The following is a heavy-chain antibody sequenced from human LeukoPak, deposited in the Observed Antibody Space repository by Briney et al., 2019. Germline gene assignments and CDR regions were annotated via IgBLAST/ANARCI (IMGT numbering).Heavy chain of an antibody. CDR1: GGSISSSSYY. CDR2: INHSGST. J-gene: IGHJ4*02. D-gene: IGHD3-9*01. CDR3: ASASGLTGYETYFDY. Sequence: SETLSLTCTVSGGSISSSSYYWGWIRQPPGKGLEWIGEINHSGSTNYNPSLKSRVTISVDTSKNQFSLKLSSVTAADTAVYYCASASGLTGYETYFDYWGQGTLVTVSS. V-gene: IGHV4-39*01.